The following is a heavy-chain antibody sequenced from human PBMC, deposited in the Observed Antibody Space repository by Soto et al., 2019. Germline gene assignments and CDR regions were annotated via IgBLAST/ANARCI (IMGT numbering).Heavy chain of an antibody. D-gene: IGHD5-18*01. CDR1: GGSISSSSYY. J-gene: IGHJ4*02. V-gene: IGHV4-39*01. CDR3: ARQSARIQLRSPLDY. CDR2: IYYSGST. Sequence: PSETLSLTCTVSGGSISSSSYYWGWIRQPPGKGLEWIGSIYYSGSTYYNPSLKSRVTISVDTSKNQFSLKLSSVTAADTALYYCARQSARIQLRSPLDYWGQGTLVT.